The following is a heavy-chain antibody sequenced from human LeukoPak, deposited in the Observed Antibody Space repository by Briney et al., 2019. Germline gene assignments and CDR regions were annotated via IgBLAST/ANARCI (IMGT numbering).Heavy chain of an antibody. Sequence: SETLSLTCTVSGYSISSGYYWGWIRQPPGKGLEWIGSIYHSGSTYYNPSLKSRVTISLDTSKNQFSLKLSSVTAADTAMYYCARGLQVWSRDPFDYWGQGTLVTVSS. CDR2: IYHSGST. J-gene: IGHJ4*02. CDR1: GYSISSGYY. V-gene: IGHV4-38-2*02. D-gene: IGHD3-16*01. CDR3: ARGLQVWSRDPFDY.